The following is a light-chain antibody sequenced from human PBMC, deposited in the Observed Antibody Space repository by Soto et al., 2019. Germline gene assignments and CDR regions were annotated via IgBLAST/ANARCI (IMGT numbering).Light chain of an antibody. J-gene: IGLJ2*01. CDR3: STNAGSNNLV. CDR2: DVT. CDR1: ISDVAGYNY. Sequence: QSALTQPRSVSGSPGQSVTISCTGTISDVAGYNYVSWYRHHPGKAPKLLISDVTKRPSWVPDRSSGSKSVSTASLTISELQAEDASDYSCSTNAGSNNLVFGGGTKLTVL. V-gene: IGLV2-11*01.